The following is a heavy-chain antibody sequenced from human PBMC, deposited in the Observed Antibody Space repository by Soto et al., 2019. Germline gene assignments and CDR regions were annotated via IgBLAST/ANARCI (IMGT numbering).Heavy chain of an antibody. CDR2: IHYSGTT. CDR3: AGGSSGWSSLDF. CDR1: GGSISNYY. Sequence: QVQLQESGPGLVKPSETLALICTVSGGSISNYYWNWIRQPPGKGLEWIGYIHYSGTTSNNPSLKRRVTISVDTTTSQFSLKLRSVSAADTAVYYCAGGSSGWSSLDFWGQGTLVTVSS. V-gene: IGHV4-59*01. J-gene: IGHJ4*02. D-gene: IGHD6-19*01.